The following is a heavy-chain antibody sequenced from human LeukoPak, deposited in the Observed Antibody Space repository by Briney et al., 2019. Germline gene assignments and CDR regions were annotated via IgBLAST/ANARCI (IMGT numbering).Heavy chain of an antibody. J-gene: IGHJ3*02. CDR1: GFTFSSYS. CDR2: ISGSGGST. V-gene: IGHV3-21*01. CDR3: ARENTVDAFDI. Sequence: GGSLRLSCAASGFTFSSYSMNWVRQAPGKGLEWVSAISGSGGSTYYADSVKGRFTISRDNAKNSLYLQMNSLRAEDTAVYYCARENTVDAFDIWGQGTMVTVSS.